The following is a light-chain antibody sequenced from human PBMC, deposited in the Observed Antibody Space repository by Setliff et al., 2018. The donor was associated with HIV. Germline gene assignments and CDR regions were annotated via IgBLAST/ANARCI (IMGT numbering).Light chain of an antibody. CDR2: EVS. V-gene: IGLV2-23*02. Sequence: QSVLAQPASVSGSPGQSITISCTGTSSDVGSYNLVSWYQQHPGKATKLMIYEVSKRPSGVSNRFSGSTSGNTASLTISGLQSEDATDYYCCSYAGSSTSYVFGPGTKVTVL. CDR3: CSYAGSSTSYV. J-gene: IGLJ1*01. CDR1: SSDVGSYNL.